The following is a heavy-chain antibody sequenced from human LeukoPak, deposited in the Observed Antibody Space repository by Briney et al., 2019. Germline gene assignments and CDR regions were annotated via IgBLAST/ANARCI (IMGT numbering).Heavy chain of an antibody. CDR2: TRNKANSYTT. D-gene: IGHD3-22*01. CDR3: ARGSAYYDSNPAFDI. Sequence: GGTLRLSCAASGFTFSDHYMDWVRRAPGKGLEWVGRTRNKANSYTTEYAASVKGRFTISRDDSKNSLYLQMNSLKTEDTAVYYCARGSAYYDSNPAFDIWGQGTMVTVSS. J-gene: IGHJ3*02. CDR1: GFTFSDHY. V-gene: IGHV3-72*01.